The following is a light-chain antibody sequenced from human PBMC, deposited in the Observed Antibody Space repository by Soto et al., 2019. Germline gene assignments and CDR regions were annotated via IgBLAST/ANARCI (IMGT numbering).Light chain of an antibody. V-gene: IGKV1-27*01. CDR2: AAS. Sequence: DIQMTQSPSSLSESVGDRVTITCRASQDISSYLAWYQQKPGKVPRLLIYAASTLQSGAPSRFSGSGSGTDFTLTISSLQPEDVATYYCQKYNSAPQTFGQGTKVEIK. CDR3: QKYNSAPQT. CDR1: QDISSY. J-gene: IGKJ1*01.